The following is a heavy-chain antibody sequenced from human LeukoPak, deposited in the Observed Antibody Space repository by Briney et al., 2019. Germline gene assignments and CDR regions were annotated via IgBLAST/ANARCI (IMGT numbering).Heavy chain of an antibody. CDR2: IWYDGSNK. Sequence: GGTLRLSCAASGFTFSSYGMHWARQAPGKGLEWVAVIWYDGSNKYYADSVKGRFAISRDNSKNTLYLQMNSLRAEDTAVYYCARDAWDYDSSGYYYPHDYWGQGTLVTVSS. D-gene: IGHD3-22*01. CDR1: GFTFSSYG. V-gene: IGHV3-33*01. J-gene: IGHJ4*02. CDR3: ARDAWDYDSSGYYYPHDY.